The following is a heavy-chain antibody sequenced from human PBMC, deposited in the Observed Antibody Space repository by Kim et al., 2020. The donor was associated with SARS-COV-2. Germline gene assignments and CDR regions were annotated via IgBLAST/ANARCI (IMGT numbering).Heavy chain of an antibody. V-gene: IGHV3-7*01. CDR3: ARDEGNYGDYIY. J-gene: IGHJ4*02. CDR2: IKQDGSEK. Sequence: GGSLRLSCAASGFRLSSNYMSWVRQAPGKGLDWVANIKQDGSEKFYVDSVKGRFTISRDNAKNSLYLQMNSLRAEDTAVYYCARDEGNYGDYIYWGQGTLVTVSS. CDR1: GFRLSSNY. D-gene: IGHD4-17*01.